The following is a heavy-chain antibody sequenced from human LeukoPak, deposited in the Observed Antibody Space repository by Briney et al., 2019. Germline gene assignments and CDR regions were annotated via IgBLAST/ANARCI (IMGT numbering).Heavy chain of an antibody. Sequence: ASVKVSCKASGYTFTSYGISWVRQAPRQGLEWMGWISAYNGNTNYAQKLQGRVTMTTDTSTSTAYMELRSLRSDDTAVYYCARGHYDILTGYYFPPEIDAFDIWGQGTMVTVSS. J-gene: IGHJ3*02. V-gene: IGHV1-18*01. CDR2: ISAYNGNT. D-gene: IGHD3-9*01. CDR1: GYTFTSYG. CDR3: ARGHYDILTGYYFPPEIDAFDI.